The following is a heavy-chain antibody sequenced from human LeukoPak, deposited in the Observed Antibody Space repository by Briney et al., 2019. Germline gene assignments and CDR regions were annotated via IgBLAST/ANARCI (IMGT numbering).Heavy chain of an antibody. D-gene: IGHD3-9*01. V-gene: IGHV3-33*01. CDR3: ARAHAGILTGYYLDN. J-gene: IGHJ4*02. CDR2: LWYDGSNK. CDR1: GFTFGAYG. Sequence: PGGSLRLSCAASGFTFGAYGMHWVRQAPGKGLEWVAVLWYDGSNKYYADSVKGRFTISRDNSEDTLYLQMSSLRVEDTAVYYCARAHAGILTGYYLDNGGRGPLAPVS.